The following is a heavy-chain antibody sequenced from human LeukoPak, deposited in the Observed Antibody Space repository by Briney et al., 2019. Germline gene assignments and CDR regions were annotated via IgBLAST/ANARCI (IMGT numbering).Heavy chain of an antibody. V-gene: IGHV4-34*01. Sequence: SSETLSLTCAVYGGSFSGYYWSWIRQPPGKGLEWIGEINHSGSTNYNPSLKSRVTISVDTSKNQFSLKLSSVTAADTAVYYCARGGNYYDSSGYYGTYYYYYYMDVWGKGTTVTVSS. CDR2: INHSGST. CDR3: ARGGNYYDSSGYYGTYYYYYYMDV. CDR1: GGSFSGYY. D-gene: IGHD3-22*01. J-gene: IGHJ6*03.